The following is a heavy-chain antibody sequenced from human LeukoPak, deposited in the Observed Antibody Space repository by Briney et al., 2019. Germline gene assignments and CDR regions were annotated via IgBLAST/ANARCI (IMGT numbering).Heavy chain of an antibody. V-gene: IGHV1-46*01. Sequence: ASVKVSCKASGYTFTSYYMHWVRQAPGQGLEWMGIINPSGGSTSYAQKFQGRVTMTRDMSTSTVYMELSSLRSEDTAVYYCARTYYDFWSGYQGYYMDVWAKGPRSPSP. J-gene: IGHJ6*03. D-gene: IGHD3-3*01. CDR2: INPSGGST. CDR1: GYTFTSYY. CDR3: ARTYYDFWSGYQGYYMDV.